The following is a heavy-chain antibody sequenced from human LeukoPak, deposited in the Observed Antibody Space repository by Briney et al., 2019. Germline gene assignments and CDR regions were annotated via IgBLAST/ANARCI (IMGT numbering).Heavy chain of an antibody. CDR1: GFTFGDHA. D-gene: IGHD6-19*01. Sequence: GGSLRLSCTTSGFTFGDHAISWFRQAPGKGLEWVGVIRSNTYGGTTEYAASVKGRFTISKDDSKSIAYVQMNSLKPGDTAVYYCSRDAGYSAGWTRGDYWGQGTLVTVSS. J-gene: IGHJ4*02. CDR2: IRSNTYGGTT. CDR3: SRDAGYSAGWTRGDY. V-gene: IGHV3-49*03.